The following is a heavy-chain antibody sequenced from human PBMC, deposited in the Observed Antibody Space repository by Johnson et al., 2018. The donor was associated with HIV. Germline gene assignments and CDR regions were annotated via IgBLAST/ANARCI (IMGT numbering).Heavy chain of an antibody. CDR2: ISYDGSNE. CDR1: GFTFSSYA. V-gene: IGHV3-30-3*02. J-gene: IGHJ3*02. CDR3: AKSPAKDHGGNSGAFAI. D-gene: IGHD4-23*01. Sequence: QEKLVESGGGVVQPGRSLRLSCAASGFTFSSYAMHWVRQAPGKGLEWVAVISYDGSNEYYADSVQGRFTISRDNSKNTVYLQMNSLRTEDTAVYYCAKSPAKDHGGNSGAFAIWGQGTMVTISS.